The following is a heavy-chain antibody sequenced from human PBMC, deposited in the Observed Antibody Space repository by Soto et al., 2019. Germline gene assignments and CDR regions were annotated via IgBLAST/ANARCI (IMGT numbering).Heavy chain of an antibody. Sequence: SETXSLTCFVSGVSFSSDYFTWIRQSPGKGLEWIGYIFHSGITDYNPSVKSRVTISIDKSRNIFSLNLTSVTAAETAVYYCATDRYFYDSRGYYRKFDSWGQGTLVTVSS. CDR1: GVSFSSDY. J-gene: IGHJ5*01. CDR3: ATDRYFYDSRGYYRKFDS. D-gene: IGHD3-22*01. CDR2: IFHSGIT. V-gene: IGHV4-59*01.